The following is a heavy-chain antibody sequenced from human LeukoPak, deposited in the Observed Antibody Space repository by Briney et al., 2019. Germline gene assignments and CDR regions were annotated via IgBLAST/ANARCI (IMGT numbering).Heavy chain of an antibody. V-gene: IGHV3-48*04. J-gene: IGHJ5*02. CDR3: ARVRRYCTNGVCYYWFDP. D-gene: IGHD2-8*01. CDR2: ISSSGSTI. Sequence: GGSLRLSCAASGFTFSSYWMHWVRQAPGKGLEWVSYISSSGSTIYYADSVKGRFTISRDNAKNSLYLQMNSLRAEDTAVYYCARVRRYCTNGVCYYWFDPWGQGTLVTVSS. CDR1: GFTFSSYW.